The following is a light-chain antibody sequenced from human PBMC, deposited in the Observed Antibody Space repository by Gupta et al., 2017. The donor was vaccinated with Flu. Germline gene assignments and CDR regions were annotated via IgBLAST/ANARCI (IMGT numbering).Light chain of an antibody. CDR2: AAS. CDR3: QQNYPTPPFT. J-gene: IGKJ3*01. Sequence: SSLSASVGGSFTITCRASQRIDTSLNWYQQKPGKAPRLLIYAASTLQRGVPSRFSGSGSGTDFALTISSLQPEDFATYFCQQNYPTPPFTFGPGTKVDL. CDR1: QRIDTS. V-gene: IGKV1-39*01.